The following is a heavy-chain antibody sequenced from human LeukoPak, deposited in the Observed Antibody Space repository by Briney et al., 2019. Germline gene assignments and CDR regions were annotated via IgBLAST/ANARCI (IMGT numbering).Heavy chain of an antibody. D-gene: IGHD6-19*01. CDR3: AKVLPPRGGRRGWYETNDF. CDR2: IRNNGAGT. CDR1: GFTFRNYV. Sequence: GGSLRLSCAASGFTFRNYVMTWVRQAPGKGLEWVSSIRNNGAGTHYADSVKGRFTISRDDSKNALYLQMSSLRADDTAVYYCAKVLPPRGGRRGWYETNDFWGQGTLVTVSS. J-gene: IGHJ4*02. V-gene: IGHV3-23*01.